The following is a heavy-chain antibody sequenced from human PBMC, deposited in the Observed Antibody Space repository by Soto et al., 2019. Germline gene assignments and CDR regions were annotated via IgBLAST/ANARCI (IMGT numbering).Heavy chain of an antibody. Sequence: GGSLRLSCAASGFTFRSSCMHWVRQAPGKGLEWVAVISYDGGNKYYGDSVRGRFTISRENSNNTLYLEMKSLRVEDTAVYYCAKVRFGRGILSNTTDVWGQGTTVNVSS. J-gene: IGHJ6*02. D-gene: IGHD3-16*01. CDR2: ISYDGGNK. CDR1: GFTFRSSC. CDR3: AKVRFGRGILSNTTDV. V-gene: IGHV3-30*18.